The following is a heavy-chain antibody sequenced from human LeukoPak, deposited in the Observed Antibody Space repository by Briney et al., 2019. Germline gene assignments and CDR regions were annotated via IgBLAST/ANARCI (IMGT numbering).Heavy chain of an antibody. CDR2: ISGSGGST. CDR3: AKAYRIAVAAPFDP. CDR1: GFTFSSYA. J-gene: IGHJ5*02. D-gene: IGHD6-19*01. Sequence: GGSLRLSCAASGFTFSSYAMSWVRQAPGKGLEWVSAISGSGGSTYCADSVKGRFTISRDNSKNTLYLQMNSLRAEDTAVYYCAKAYRIAVAAPFDPWGQGTLVTVSS. V-gene: IGHV3-23*01.